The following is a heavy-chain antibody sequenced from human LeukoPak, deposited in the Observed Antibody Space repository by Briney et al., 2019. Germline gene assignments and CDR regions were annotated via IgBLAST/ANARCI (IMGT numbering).Heavy chain of an antibody. CDR1: GYSFTSNG. Sequence: ASVKVSCKASGYSFTSNGISWVRQAPGQGLEWMGWIGADSANTKYAQKLQGRVTMTADTSTTTVYMELRSLRSDDTAVYYCARDVVGATRGFDYWGQGTLVTVSS. V-gene: IGHV1-18*01. D-gene: IGHD1-26*01. CDR2: IGADSANT. CDR3: ARDVVGATRGFDY. J-gene: IGHJ4*02.